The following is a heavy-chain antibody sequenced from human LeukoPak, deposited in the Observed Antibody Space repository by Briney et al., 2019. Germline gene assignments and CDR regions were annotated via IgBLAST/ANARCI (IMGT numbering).Heavy chain of an antibody. CDR1: GFTFSSYS. CDR2: ISSSSSYI. V-gene: IGHV3-21*01. J-gene: IGHJ6*02. CDR3: ARDRGIAVAGTRLRELYGMDV. D-gene: IGHD6-19*01. Sequence: GGSLRLSCAASGFTFSSYSMNWVRQAPGKGLEWVSSISSSSSYIYYADSVKGRFTISRDDAKNSLYLQMNSLRAEGTAVYYCARDRGIAVAGTRLRELYGMDVWGQGTTVTVSS.